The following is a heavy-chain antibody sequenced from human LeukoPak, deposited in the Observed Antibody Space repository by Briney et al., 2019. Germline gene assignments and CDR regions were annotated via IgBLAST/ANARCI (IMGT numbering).Heavy chain of an antibody. D-gene: IGHD3-10*01. Sequence: GGTLRLSPAASGFAFCIDAMRWVRQAPGKGLEYVLAISSNGGSTYYANSVKGRFTISRDNSKNTLYLQMGSLRAEDMAVYYCARVEISGWFGESSYYMDVWGKGTTVTISS. CDR2: ISSNGGST. V-gene: IGHV3-64*01. J-gene: IGHJ6*03. CDR1: GFAFCIDA. CDR3: ARVEISGWFGESSYYMDV.